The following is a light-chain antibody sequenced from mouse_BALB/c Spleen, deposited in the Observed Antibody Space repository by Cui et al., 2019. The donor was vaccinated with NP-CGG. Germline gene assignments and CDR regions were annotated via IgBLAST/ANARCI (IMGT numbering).Light chain of an antibody. CDR1: TGAVTTSNY. CDR3: ALWYSNHWV. Sequence: QAVVAQGSAPTTSPGETVTLTCRSSTGAVTTSNYANWVQEKSDHLFTGLIGGTNNRVPGVPARFSGSLIGDKAALTITGAQTEDEAIYFCALWYSNHWVFGGGTKLTVL. J-gene: IGLJ1*01. V-gene: IGLV1*01. CDR2: GTN.